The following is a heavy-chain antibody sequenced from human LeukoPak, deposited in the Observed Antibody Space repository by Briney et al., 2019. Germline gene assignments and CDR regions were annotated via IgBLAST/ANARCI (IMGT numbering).Heavy chain of an antibody. Sequence: GGSLRLSCAASGFTFSSYAMSWVRQAPGKGLESVSAISGSGGSTYYADSVKGRFTISRDNSKNTLYLQMNSLRAEDTAVYYCAKDTPQGSGWYGGGFDYWGQGTLVTVSS. D-gene: IGHD6-19*01. V-gene: IGHV3-23*01. J-gene: IGHJ4*02. CDR2: ISGSGGST. CDR1: GFTFSSYA. CDR3: AKDTPQGSGWYGGGFDY.